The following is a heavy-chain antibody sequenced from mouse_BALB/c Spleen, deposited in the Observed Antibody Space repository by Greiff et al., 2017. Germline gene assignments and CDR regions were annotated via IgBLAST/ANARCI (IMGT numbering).Heavy chain of an antibody. J-gene: IGHJ3*01. V-gene: IGHV2-2*02. CDR3: ARQVPFAY. CDR1: GFSLTSYG. CDR2: IWSGGST. Sequence: VKLQESGPGLVQPSQSLSITCTVSGFSLTSYGVHWVRQSPGKGLEWLGVIWSGGSTDYNAAFISRLSISKDNSKSQVFFKMNSLQANDTAIYYCARQVPFAYWGQGTLVTVSA.